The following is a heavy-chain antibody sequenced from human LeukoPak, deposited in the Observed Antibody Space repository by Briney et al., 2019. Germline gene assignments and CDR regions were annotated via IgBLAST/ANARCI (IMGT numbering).Heavy chain of an antibody. D-gene: IGHD3-3*01. Sequence: GRSLRLSCTASGFTVSSNYMSWVRQAPGKGLEWVSVIYSGGSTYYADSVKGRFTISRDNSKNTLYLQMNSLRAEDTAVYYCARGLSGYIGDAFDIWGQGTMDTVSS. V-gene: IGHV3-53*01. J-gene: IGHJ3*02. CDR1: GFTVSSNY. CDR2: IYSGGST. CDR3: ARGLSGYIGDAFDI.